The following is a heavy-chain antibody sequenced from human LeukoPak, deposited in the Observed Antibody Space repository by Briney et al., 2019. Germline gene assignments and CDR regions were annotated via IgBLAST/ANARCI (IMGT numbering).Heavy chain of an antibody. J-gene: IGHJ6*03. D-gene: IGHD2-2*01. CDR3: ARDCGPEGRDIVVVPAASSYYDYMDV. V-gene: IGHV1-69*01. Sequence: SVKVSCKASGGTFSSYAISWVRQAPGRGLEWMGGIIPIFGTANYAQKFQGRVTMTADESTSTAYMELSKLRSGDTAVYYCARDCGPEGRDIVVVPAASSYYDYMDVWGKGTTVTVSS. CDR2: IIPIFGTA. CDR1: GGTFSSYA.